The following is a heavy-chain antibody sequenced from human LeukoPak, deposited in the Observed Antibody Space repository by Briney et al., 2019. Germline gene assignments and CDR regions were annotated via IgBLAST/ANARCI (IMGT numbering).Heavy chain of an antibody. Sequence: PSETPSLTCAVYGGSFSGYYWSWIRQPPGKGLEWIGEINHSGSTNYNPSLKSRVTMSVDTSKNQFSLRLSSVTAADTAVYYCARVGYSNYVDYWGQGTLVTVSS. V-gene: IGHV4-34*01. CDR2: INHSGST. CDR1: GGSFSGYY. J-gene: IGHJ4*02. CDR3: ARVGYSNYVDY. D-gene: IGHD4-11*01.